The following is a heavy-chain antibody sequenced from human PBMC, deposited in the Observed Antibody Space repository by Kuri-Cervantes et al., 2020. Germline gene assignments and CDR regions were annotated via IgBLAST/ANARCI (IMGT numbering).Heavy chain of an antibody. CDR3: AREERQYGDYVFDY. CDR2: ISYDGSNK. Sequence: GGSLRLSCAASGFTFSSYAMHWVRQAPGKGLERVAVISYDGSNKYYADSVKGRFTISRDNSKNTLYLQMNSLRDEDTAVYYCAREERQYGDYVFDYWGQGTLVTVSS. J-gene: IGHJ4*02. CDR1: GFTFSSYA. D-gene: IGHD4-17*01. V-gene: IGHV3-30-3*01.